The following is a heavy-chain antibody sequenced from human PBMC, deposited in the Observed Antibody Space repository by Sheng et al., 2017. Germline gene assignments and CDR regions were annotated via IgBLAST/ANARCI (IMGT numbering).Heavy chain of an antibody. CDR1: QFTFGTYA. CDR2: ISGSGGSA. Sequence: EMQLVESGGALVQTGGSLRLSCVSSQFTFGTYAMSWVRQAPGKGLEWVSAISGSGGSANYADSVKGRFSLSRDNSKNTLYLQMNSLRVEDTAVYYCAGSYYGSGRNYYWGQGTLVTVSS. CDR3: AGSYYGSGRNYY. J-gene: IGHJ4*02. V-gene: IGHV3-23*04. D-gene: IGHD3-10*01.